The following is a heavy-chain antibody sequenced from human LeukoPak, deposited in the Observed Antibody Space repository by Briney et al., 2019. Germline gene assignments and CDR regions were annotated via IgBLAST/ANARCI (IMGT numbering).Heavy chain of an antibody. CDR3: ARDIYDYVWGSYRYFDP. Sequence: GGSLRLSCAASGFTFSSYAMNWVRQAPGKGLEWVSSISSSSSYIYYADSVKGRFTVSRDNAKNSLYLQMNSLRAEDTAVYYCARDIYDYVWGSYRYFDPWGQGTLVTVSS. J-gene: IGHJ5*02. V-gene: IGHV3-21*01. CDR2: ISSSSSYI. CDR1: GFTFSSYA. D-gene: IGHD3-16*02.